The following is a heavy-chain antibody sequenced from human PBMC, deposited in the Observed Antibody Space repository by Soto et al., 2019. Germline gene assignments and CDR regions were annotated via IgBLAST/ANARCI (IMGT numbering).Heavy chain of an antibody. CDR1: GGSVSSGSYY. J-gene: IGHJ5*02. CDR3: AREGRIQLWKNWFDP. CDR2: IYYSWST. D-gene: IGHD5-18*01. Sequence: PSQTLSLTCTVSGGSVSSGSYYLSWIRQPPGKGLEWIGYIYYSWSTNYNPSLKSRVTISVDTSKNQFSLKLSSVTAADTAVYYCAREGRIQLWKNWFDPWGQGTLVTVSS. V-gene: IGHV4-61*01.